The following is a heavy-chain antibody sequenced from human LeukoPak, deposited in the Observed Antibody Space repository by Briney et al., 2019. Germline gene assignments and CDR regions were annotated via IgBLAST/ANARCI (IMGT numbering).Heavy chain of an antibody. Sequence: PSETLSLTCTVSGGSVSSDDFYWSWIRQPPGKGLEWIGYFHYSGSTNYNPSLKSRVTISVDTPKNQFSLKLTSVTAADTAVYHCARGPSSGWNDYWGQGTLVTVSS. CDR3: ARGPSSGWNDY. V-gene: IGHV4-61*08. J-gene: IGHJ4*02. CDR2: FHYSGST. D-gene: IGHD6-19*01. CDR1: GGSVSSDDFY.